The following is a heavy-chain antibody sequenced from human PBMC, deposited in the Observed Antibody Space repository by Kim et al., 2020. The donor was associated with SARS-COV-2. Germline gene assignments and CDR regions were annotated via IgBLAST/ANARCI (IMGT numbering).Heavy chain of an antibody. Sequence: SETLSLTCAVSGGSISSNSWWTWVRQPPGKGLEWIGESSEGGTTNYNPSLKSRVTISVDKSKNRFSLKLSSVTAADTAVYFCAREAWDDILTVYDPGGQGILVGVSS. CDR2: SSEGGTT. V-gene: IGHV4-4*02. CDR3: AREAWDDILTVYDP. J-gene: IGHJ5*02. CDR1: GGSISSNSW. D-gene: IGHD3-9*01.